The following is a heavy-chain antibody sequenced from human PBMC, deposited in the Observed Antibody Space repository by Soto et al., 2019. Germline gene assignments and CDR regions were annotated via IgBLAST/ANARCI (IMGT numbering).Heavy chain of an antibody. CDR2: IYYSGST. D-gene: IGHD1-1*01. Sequence: QLQLQESGPGLVKPSETLSLTCTVSGGSISSSSYYWGWIRQPPGKGLEWIGSIYYSGSTYYNPSLKIRVTIPVDTSKNQSSLKLSSVTAADTAVYYCARLRRDSYNWDYWGQGTLVTVSS. V-gene: IGHV4-39*01. CDR1: GGSISSSSYY. J-gene: IGHJ4*02. CDR3: ARLRRDSYNWDY.